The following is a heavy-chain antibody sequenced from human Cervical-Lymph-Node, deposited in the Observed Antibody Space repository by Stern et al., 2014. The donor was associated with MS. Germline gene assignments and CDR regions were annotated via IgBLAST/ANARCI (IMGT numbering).Heavy chain of an antibody. CDR1: GGSISSYY. Sequence: QVQLQQSGPGLVKPSETLSLTCTVSGGSISSYYWSWIRQPPGKALEWIGYIYYSGSANYNPSLKSRVTISVDTSKNQFFLKMRSVTAADTAVYFCARTTIKWFDPWGQGTLVTVSS. J-gene: IGHJ5*02. D-gene: IGHD4-11*01. CDR3: ARTTIKWFDP. CDR2: IYYSGSA. V-gene: IGHV4-59*01.